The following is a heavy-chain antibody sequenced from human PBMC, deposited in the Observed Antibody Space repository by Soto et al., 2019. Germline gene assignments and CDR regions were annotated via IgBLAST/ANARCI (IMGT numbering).Heavy chain of an antibody. CDR2: ISSSSSYI. J-gene: IGHJ6*02. Sequence: LRLSCAASGFTFSSYSMNWVRQAPGKGLEWVSSISSSSSYIYYADSVKGRFTISRDNAKNSLYLQMNSLRAEDTAVYYCAREKGADLAGLDVWGQGTTVTVSS. D-gene: IGHD3-16*01. CDR1: GFTFSSYS. CDR3: AREKGADLAGLDV. V-gene: IGHV3-21*01.